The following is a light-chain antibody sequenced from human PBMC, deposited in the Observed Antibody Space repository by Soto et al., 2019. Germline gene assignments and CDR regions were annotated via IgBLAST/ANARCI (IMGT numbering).Light chain of an antibody. J-gene: IGKJ1*01. Sequence: DIQMTQSPPTLSAFVGDGVTITCRASQSISSWLAWYQQKPGKAPKLLIYKASTLKSGVPSRFSGSGSGTEFTLTISSLQPDDFATYYCQHYNSYSEAFGQGTKVDIK. CDR1: QSISSW. V-gene: IGKV1-5*03. CDR2: KAS. CDR3: QHYNSYSEA.